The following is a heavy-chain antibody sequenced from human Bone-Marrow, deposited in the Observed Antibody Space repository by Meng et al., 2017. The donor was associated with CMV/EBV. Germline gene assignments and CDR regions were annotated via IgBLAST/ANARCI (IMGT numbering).Heavy chain of an antibody. CDR2: ISWNSGSI. J-gene: IGHJ5*02. CDR3: AKDRTNYGDYVFDP. D-gene: IGHD4-17*01. Sequence: GGSLRLSCAASGFTFSSYEMNWVRQAPGKGLEWVSGISWNSGSIGYADSVKGRFTISRDNAKNSLYLQMNSLRAEDTALYYCAKDRTNYGDYVFDPWGQGTLVTVSS. CDR1: GFTFSSYE. V-gene: IGHV3-9*01.